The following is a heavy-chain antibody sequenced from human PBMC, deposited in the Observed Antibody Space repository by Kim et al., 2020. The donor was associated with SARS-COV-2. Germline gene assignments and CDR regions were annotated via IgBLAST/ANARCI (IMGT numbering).Heavy chain of an antibody. CDR3: ARANSSSWYGWFDP. D-gene: IGHD6-13*01. Sequence: AQKFQGRGPMTRDTSTSTVYMELSSLRSEDTAVYYCARANSSSWYGWFDPWGQGTLVTVSS. V-gene: IGHV1-46*01. J-gene: IGHJ5*02.